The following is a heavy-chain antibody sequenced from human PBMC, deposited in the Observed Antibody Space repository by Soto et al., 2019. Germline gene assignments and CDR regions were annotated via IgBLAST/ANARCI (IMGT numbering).Heavy chain of an antibody. J-gene: IGHJ4*02. CDR3: ASMGYHYGSGSYPLDY. CDR2: IYYSGST. D-gene: IGHD3-10*01. CDR1: GDSISSSSYY. Sequence: PSETLSLTCTVSGDSISSSSYYWGWIRQSPGKGLEWIGTIYYSGSTYYNPSLKSRVTISLDTSKNQFSPNLRSVTAADTAVYYCASMGYHYGSGSYPLDYWGQGTLVTVSS. V-gene: IGHV4-39*07.